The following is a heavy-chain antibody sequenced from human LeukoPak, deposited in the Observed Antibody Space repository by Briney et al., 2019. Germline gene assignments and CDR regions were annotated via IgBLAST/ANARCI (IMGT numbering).Heavy chain of an antibody. Sequence: PSETLSLTCSVSGGSISGVTYYWNWIRQPAGKRLEWIGRVYTGVSTTYNPSLEGRVTISVDPSKNRFSLKLTSVTAADTAIYYCARTEVTMAGTFHWGPGTLVTVSS. CDR3: ARTEVTMAGTFH. CDR2: VYTGVST. J-gene: IGHJ4*02. V-gene: IGHV4-61*02. D-gene: IGHD6-19*01. CDR1: GGSISGVTYY.